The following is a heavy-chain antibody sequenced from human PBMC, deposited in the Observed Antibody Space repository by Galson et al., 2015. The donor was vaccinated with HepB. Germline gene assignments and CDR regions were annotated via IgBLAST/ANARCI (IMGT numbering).Heavy chain of an antibody. CDR2: ISSSSSTI. J-gene: IGHJ6*02. Sequence: SLRLSCAASGFTFSSYSMNWVRQAPGKGLEWVSYISSSSSTIYYADSVKGRFTISRDNAKNSLYLQMNSLRDEDTAVYYCARDKRDCTNGVCYDYGMDVWGQGTTVTVSS. CDR3: ARDKRDCTNGVCYDYGMDV. V-gene: IGHV3-48*02. CDR1: GFTFSSYS. D-gene: IGHD2-8*01.